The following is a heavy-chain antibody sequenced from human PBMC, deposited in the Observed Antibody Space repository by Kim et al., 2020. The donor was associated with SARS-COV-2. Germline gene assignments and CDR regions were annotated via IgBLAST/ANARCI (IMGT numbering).Heavy chain of an antibody. V-gene: IGHV3-9*01. D-gene: IGHD2-2*01. CDR3: AKAQSAVVVPVAMLS. Sequence: GGSLRLSCAASGFTFDDYAIHWVRQAPGKGLEWVSGISWNSGDIGYADSVKGRLTISRDNAKNSLYLQMHSLRAEDTALYYCAKAQSAVVVPVAMLSWG. CDR2: ISWNSGDI. J-gene: IGHJ5*01. CDR1: GFTFDDYA.